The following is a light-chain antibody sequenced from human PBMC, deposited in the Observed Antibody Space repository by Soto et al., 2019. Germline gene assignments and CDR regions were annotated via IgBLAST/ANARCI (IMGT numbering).Light chain of an antibody. CDR2: RNN. J-gene: IGLJ1*01. CDR3: AAWDDSLSVHYV. CDR1: SSNIGSNY. Sequence: QCVLTQPASGSGTPGQRGTISCSGSSSNIGSNYVYWYQQLPGTAPKLLIYRNNQRPSGVPDRFSGSKSGTSASLAISGLRSEDEADYYCAAWDDSLSVHYVFGTGTKVTVL. V-gene: IGLV1-47*01.